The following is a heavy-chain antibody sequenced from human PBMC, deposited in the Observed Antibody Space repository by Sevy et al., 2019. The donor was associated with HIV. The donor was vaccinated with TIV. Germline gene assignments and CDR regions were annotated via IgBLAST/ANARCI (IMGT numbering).Heavy chain of an antibody. Sequence: GGSLRLSCAASGFTFSSYSMNWVRQAPGKGLEWVSSITSSSNYIYYADSVKGRFTISRDNAKNSLYLQMNSLRAEDTALYYCARDTTVVVPAASDPYYYYYGMDVWGQGTTVTVSS. V-gene: IGHV3-21*01. CDR1: GFTFSSYS. J-gene: IGHJ6*02. CDR2: ITSSSNYI. D-gene: IGHD2-2*01. CDR3: ARDTTVVVPAASDPYYYYYGMDV.